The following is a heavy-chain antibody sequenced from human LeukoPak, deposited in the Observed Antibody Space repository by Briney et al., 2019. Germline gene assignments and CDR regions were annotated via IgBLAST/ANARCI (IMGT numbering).Heavy chain of an antibody. CDR3: AKEGLERSLYYYYGMDV. J-gene: IGHJ6*02. CDR2: ISYDGSNK. V-gene: IGHV3-30*18. Sequence: PGRSLRLSCAASGFTLSSYGMHWVRQAPGKGLEWVAVISYDGSNKYYADSVKGRFTISRDNSKNTLYLQMNSLRAEDTAVYYCAKEGLERSLYYYYGMDVWGQGTTVTVSS. CDR1: GFTLSSYG. D-gene: IGHD1-1*01.